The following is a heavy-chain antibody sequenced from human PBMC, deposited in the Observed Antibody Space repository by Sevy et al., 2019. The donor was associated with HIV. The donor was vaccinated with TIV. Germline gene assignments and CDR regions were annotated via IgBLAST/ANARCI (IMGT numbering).Heavy chain of an antibody. V-gene: IGHV1-46*02. CDR2: INPSGGST. J-gene: IGHJ4*02. CDR1: GYTFNNYY. CDR3: ARESGGGGFSEY. D-gene: IGHD3-16*01. Sequence: ASVKVSCKASGYTFNNYYIHWVRQAPGQGLEWMGIINPSGGSTNYAQKFQGRVSVTRDTSTSTVYMELRSLRSEDTAAYYCARESGGGGFSEYWGQGTLVTVSS.